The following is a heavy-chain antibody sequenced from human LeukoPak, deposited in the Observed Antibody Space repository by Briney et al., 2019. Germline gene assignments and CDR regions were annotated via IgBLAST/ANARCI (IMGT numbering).Heavy chain of an antibody. CDR1: GFAFRSYG. Sequence: GGSLRLSCAASGFAFRSYGMHWVRQAPGKGLEWVAVIWYDGTKKYYADSVKGRLTISRDNSKNTLYLEMNSLRAEDTAVYYCARDRAVRYFDYWGQGTLVTVSS. V-gene: IGHV3-33*01. CDR2: IWYDGTKK. CDR3: ARDRAVRYFDY. J-gene: IGHJ4*02.